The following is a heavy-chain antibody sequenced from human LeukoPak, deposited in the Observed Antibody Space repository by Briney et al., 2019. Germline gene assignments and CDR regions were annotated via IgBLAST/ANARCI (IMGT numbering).Heavy chain of an antibody. CDR3: AKDGYYGSGEYFDY. CDR1: GFTFSSYW. CDR2: IKEDGSQE. Sequence: GGSLRLSCAASGFTFSSYWMSWVRQAPGKGLEWVANIKEDGSQEYYVDSVKGRFTISRDNSKNTLYLQMNSLRAEDTAVYYCAKDGYYGSGEYFDYWGQGTPVTVSS. V-gene: IGHV3-7*01. J-gene: IGHJ4*02. D-gene: IGHD3-10*01.